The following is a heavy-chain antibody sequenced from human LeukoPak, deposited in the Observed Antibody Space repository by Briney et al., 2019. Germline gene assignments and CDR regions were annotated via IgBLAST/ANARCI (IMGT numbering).Heavy chain of an antibody. CDR2: IYYSGST. J-gene: IGHJ4*02. CDR1: GGSISSGGYY. V-gene: IGHV4-31*03. D-gene: IGHD3-22*01. CDR3: ARGDYDSSGYYYY. Sequence: TLSLTCTVSGGSISSGGYYWSWIRQHPGKGLEXIGYIYYSGSTYYNPSLKSRVTISVDTSKNQFSLKLSSVTAADTAVYYCARGDYDSSGYYYYWGQGTLVTVSS.